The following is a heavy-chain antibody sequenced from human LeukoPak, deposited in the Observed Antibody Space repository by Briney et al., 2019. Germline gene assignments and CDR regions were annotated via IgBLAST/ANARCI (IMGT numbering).Heavy chain of an antibody. J-gene: IGHJ4*02. CDR2: IRSKAYSGAT. CDR1: GFTFSDYA. D-gene: IGHD3-22*01. Sequence: GGSLRLSCTTSGFTFSDYALSWVRLVPGKGLEWVGFIRSKAYSGATEYAASVKGRFTISRDDSKSIAYLQMNSLKTEDTAVYYCTRDLMGYFDSSGYFDYWGQGTLVTVSS. CDR3: TRDLMGYFDSSGYFDY. V-gene: IGHV3-49*04.